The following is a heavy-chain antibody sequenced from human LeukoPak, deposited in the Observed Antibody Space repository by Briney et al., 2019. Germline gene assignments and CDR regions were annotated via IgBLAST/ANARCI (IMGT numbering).Heavy chain of an antibody. CDR3: ARRPTLGYCSGGSCYGGGPFDY. J-gene: IGHJ4*02. Sequence: KPSETLSLTCAVSGYSISSGYYWGWIRQPPGKGLEWIGSIYHSGSTYYNPSLKSRVTISVDTSKNQFSLKLSSVTAADTAVYYCARRPTLGYCSGGSCYGGGPFDYWGQGTLVTVSS. V-gene: IGHV4-38-2*01. D-gene: IGHD2-15*01. CDR1: GYSISSGYY. CDR2: IYHSGST.